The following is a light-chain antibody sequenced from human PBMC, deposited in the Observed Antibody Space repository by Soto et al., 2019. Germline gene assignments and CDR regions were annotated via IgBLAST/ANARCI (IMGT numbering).Light chain of an antibody. J-gene: IGKJ2*01. V-gene: IGKV3-20*01. CDR2: GAS. CDR1: QSVSSSY. Sequence: EIVLTQSPGTLSLSPGERATLSCRASQSVSSSYVAWYQQKPGQAPRLLIYGASSRATGIPDRFSGSGSGTDFTLTISRLEPEDFAVYYFQQYGSPPSYTFGQGTKLEIK. CDR3: QQYGSPPSYT.